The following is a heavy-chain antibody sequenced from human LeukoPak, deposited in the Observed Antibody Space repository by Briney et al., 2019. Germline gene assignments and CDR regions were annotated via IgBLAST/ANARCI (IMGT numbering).Heavy chain of an antibody. J-gene: IGHJ6*03. Sequence: ASVKVSCKASGGTFSSYAISWVRQAPGQGLEWMGGIIPIFGTANYAQKFQGRVTITADESTSTAYMELSSLRSEDTAVYYCARDGGTRYCSSTSCRNLYYYYYMDVWGKGTTVTVSS. CDR1: GGTFSSYA. CDR2: IIPIFGTA. CDR3: ARDGGTRYCSSTSCRNLYYYYYMDV. V-gene: IGHV1-69*13. D-gene: IGHD2-2*01.